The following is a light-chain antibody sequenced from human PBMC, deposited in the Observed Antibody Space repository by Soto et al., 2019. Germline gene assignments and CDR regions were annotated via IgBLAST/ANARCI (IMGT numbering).Light chain of an antibody. CDR2: KNN. J-gene: IGLJ3*02. Sequence: QSVLSQPPSASEAPGQRVTISCSANNSNIGSNYVHWYQQFPGMAPKLLIYKNNQRPSGVPDRFSGSKSGTSASLAISGLRSEDEADYYCSTWDKTLGGPVFGGGTKLTVL. V-gene: IGLV1-47*01. CDR3: STWDKTLGGPV. CDR1: NSNIGSNY.